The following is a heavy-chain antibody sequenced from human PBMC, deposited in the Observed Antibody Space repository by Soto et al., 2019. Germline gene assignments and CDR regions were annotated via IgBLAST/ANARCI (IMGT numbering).Heavy chain of an antibody. CDR1: GFTFSRYS. CDR2: ISSTTNYI. V-gene: IGHV3-21*01. CDR3: ARESEDLTSTFDY. J-gene: IGHJ4*02. Sequence: PGGSLRLSCAASGFTFSRYSMNWVRQAPGKGLEWVSSISSTTNYIYYADSMKGRFTVSRDNAKNSVYLDMNSLSAEDTAVCYCARESEDLTSTFDYWGQGTLVTVSS.